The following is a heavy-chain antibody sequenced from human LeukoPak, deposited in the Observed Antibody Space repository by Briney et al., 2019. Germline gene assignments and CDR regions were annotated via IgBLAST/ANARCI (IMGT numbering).Heavy chain of an antibody. D-gene: IGHD4-17*01. CDR1: GFTFSSYE. Sequence: PGGSLRLSCAASGFTFSSYEKNWVRQAPGKGLEWVSYISSSGSTIYYADSVKGRFTISRDNAKNSLYLQMNSLRAEDTAVYYCARDYYGDYGDWGQGTLVTVSS. J-gene: IGHJ4*02. CDR2: ISSSGSTI. CDR3: ARDYYGDYGD. V-gene: IGHV3-48*03.